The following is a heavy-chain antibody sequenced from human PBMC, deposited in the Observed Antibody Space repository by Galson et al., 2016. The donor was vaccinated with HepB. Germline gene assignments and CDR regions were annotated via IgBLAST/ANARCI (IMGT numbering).Heavy chain of an antibody. CDR1: GGTFSSYA. CDR3: ARDRYGDQRPYYYYNWFDP. J-gene: IGHJ5*02. CDR2: IIPIFGTA. D-gene: IGHD4-17*01. Sequence: SVKVSCKASGGTFSSYAISWVRQAPGQGLEWMGGIIPIFGTANYAQKFQGRVTITADESTSTAYMELSSLRSEDTAVYYCARDRYGDQRPYYYYNWFDPWGQGTLVTVSS. V-gene: IGHV1-69*13.